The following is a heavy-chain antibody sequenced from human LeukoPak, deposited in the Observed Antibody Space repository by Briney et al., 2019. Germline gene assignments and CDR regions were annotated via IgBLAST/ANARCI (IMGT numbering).Heavy chain of an antibody. CDR3: AREGSDGWDDY. J-gene: IGHJ4*02. V-gene: IGHV3-64*02. Sequence: PGGSLRLSCAASGFTFSSYSMPWVRQTPGKGPEYVAAISSRGTTTHYGDSVQGRFIVSRDNSNYTLYLQMGGLRPDDTGVYFCAREGSDGWDDYWGRGTLVTVSS. CDR2: ISSRGTTT. CDR1: GFTFSSYS. D-gene: IGHD1-26*01.